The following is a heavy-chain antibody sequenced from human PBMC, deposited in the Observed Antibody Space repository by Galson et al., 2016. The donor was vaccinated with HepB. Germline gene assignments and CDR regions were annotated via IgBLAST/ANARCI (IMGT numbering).Heavy chain of an antibody. CDR3: ARGVAAPDF. V-gene: IGHV6-1*01. Sequence: CAISGDSVTSDNTCWNWIRQSPSRGLEWLGRTYYRSRWFTDYAMSVRSRLTINPDTAKNQFFLQLTSVTPEDTAVYYCARGVAAPDFWGQGTLVTVSS. CDR1: GDSVTSDNTC. D-gene: IGHD6-6*01. CDR2: TYYRSRWFT. J-gene: IGHJ4*02.